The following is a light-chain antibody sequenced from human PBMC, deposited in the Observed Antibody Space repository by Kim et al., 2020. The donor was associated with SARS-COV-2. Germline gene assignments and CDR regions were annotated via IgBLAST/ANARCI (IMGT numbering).Light chain of an antibody. J-gene: IGLJ2*01. Sequence: SYELTQPPSVSVSPGQTANISCPGDKLGDKYACWYQQKAGQSPVVVIYQDSRRPSGIPERFSGSNSGNTATLTISGTQAMDEADYYCQAWDSNTVVFGGG. CDR3: QAWDSNTVV. CDR1: KLGDKY. CDR2: QDS. V-gene: IGLV3-1*01.